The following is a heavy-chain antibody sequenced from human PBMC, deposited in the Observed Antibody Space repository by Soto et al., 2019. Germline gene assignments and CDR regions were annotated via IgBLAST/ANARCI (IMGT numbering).Heavy chain of an antibody. V-gene: IGHV4-4*02. CDR2: IYHSGST. D-gene: IGHD1-20*01. CDR1: GGSISSSNW. Sequence: SETLSLTCAVSGGSISSSNWWSWVRQPPGKGLEWIGEIYHSGSTNYNPSLKSRVTISVDKSKNQFSLKLSSVTAADTAVYYYARAHRYNWNRSVNFDYWGQGTLVTVSS. CDR3: ARAHRYNWNRSVNFDY. J-gene: IGHJ4*02.